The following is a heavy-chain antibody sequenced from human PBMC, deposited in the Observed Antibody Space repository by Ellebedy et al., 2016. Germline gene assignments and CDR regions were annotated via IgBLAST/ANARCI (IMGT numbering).Heavy chain of an antibody. CDR2: ISSSSSYT. V-gene: IGHV3-11*05. J-gene: IGHJ4*02. D-gene: IGHD3-16*01. Sequence: GGSLRLSCAASGFTFSDYYMSWIRQAPGKGLEWVSYISSSSSYTNYADSVKGRFTISRDNAKNSLYLQMNSLRAEDTAVYYCAKDPHRNIYGRGTDFDYWGQGTLVTVSS. CDR3: AKDPHRNIYGRGTDFDY. CDR1: GFTFSDYY.